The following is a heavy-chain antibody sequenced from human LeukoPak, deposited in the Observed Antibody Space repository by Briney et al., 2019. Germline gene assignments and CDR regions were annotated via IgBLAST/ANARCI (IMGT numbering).Heavy chain of an antibody. Sequence: GGSLRLSCAASGFTVSSNYMSWVRQAPGKGLEWVSVIYSGGSTYYADSVKGRFTISRDNSKNTLYLQMNSLRAEDTAVYYCARETLIGNYFDYWGQGTLVTVSS. V-gene: IGHV3-66*01. CDR2: IYSGGST. J-gene: IGHJ4*02. CDR3: ARETLIGNYFDY. CDR1: GFTVSSNY. D-gene: IGHD1-14*01.